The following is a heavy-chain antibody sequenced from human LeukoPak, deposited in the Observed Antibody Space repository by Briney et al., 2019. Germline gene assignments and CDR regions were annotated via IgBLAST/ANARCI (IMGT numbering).Heavy chain of an antibody. Sequence: GGSLRLSCAASGFTFSSYSMNWVRQAPGKGLEWVSSISSSSSYIYYADSVKGRFTISRDNAKNSLYLQMNSLRAEDTAVYYCARAPLVDGAFDIWGQETMVTVSS. CDR1: GFTFSSYS. D-gene: IGHD5-24*01. V-gene: IGHV3-21*01. CDR3: ARAPLVDGAFDI. J-gene: IGHJ3*02. CDR2: ISSSSSYI.